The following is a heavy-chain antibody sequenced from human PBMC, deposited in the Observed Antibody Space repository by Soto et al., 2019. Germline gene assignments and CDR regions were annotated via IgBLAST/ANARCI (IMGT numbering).Heavy chain of an antibody. J-gene: IGHJ6*02. CDR3: ARDLMRYSRVRGMVEYYGMDV. CDR1: GDRVSSTSAA. V-gene: IGHV6-1*01. CDR2: TYYRSKWYN. Sequence: SPTLSLTCAISGDRVSSTSAAWNWIRQSPSRGLEWLGRTYYRSKWYNDYAVSVKSRITINPDTSKNQFSLQLNSVTPEDTAVYYCARDLMRYSRVRGMVEYYGMDVWGQGTTVTVSS. D-gene: IGHD6-13*01.